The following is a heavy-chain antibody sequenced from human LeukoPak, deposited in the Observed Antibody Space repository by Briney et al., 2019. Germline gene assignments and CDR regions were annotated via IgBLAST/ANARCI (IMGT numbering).Heavy chain of an antibody. J-gene: IGHJ4*02. CDR1: GFTFADYA. Sequence: SLRLSCAASGFTFADYAMHWVRHAPGKGLEGVSGISWNSGSIVYADSVKGRFTISRDNAKNSLYLQMNSLRAEDTALYYCPKDNEMATIDRAVDYWGQGTLVTVSS. V-gene: IGHV3-9*01. CDR3: PKDNEMATIDRAVDY. D-gene: IGHD5-24*01. CDR2: ISWNSGSI.